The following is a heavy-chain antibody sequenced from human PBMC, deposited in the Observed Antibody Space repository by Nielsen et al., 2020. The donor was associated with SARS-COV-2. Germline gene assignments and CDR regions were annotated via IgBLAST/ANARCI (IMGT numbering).Heavy chain of an antibody. CDR2: IYPGDSDT. D-gene: IGHD5-18*01. CDR1: GYSFTSYW. V-gene: IGHV5-51*01. Sequence: GESLKISCQGSGYSFTSYWIGWVRQMPGKGLEWMGIIYPGDSDTRYSPSFQGQVTISADKSISTAYLQWSSLKASDTAMYYCARRGYSYGSRLNYYYMDVWGKGTTVTVSS. CDR3: ARRGYSYGSRLNYYYMDV. J-gene: IGHJ6*03.